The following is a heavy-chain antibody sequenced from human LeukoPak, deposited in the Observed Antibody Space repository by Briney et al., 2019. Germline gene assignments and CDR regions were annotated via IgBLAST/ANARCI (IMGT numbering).Heavy chain of an antibody. CDR1: GFTFRDYA. CDR2: IRSKAYGGTT. Sequence: GGSLRLSCTASGFTFRDYAMSWFRQAPGKGLEWVNFIRSKAYGGTTEYAASVKGRFTISRDDSKSIAYLQINSLTTEDKTLYYCARDWGGGDYDNSGYQDHWGQGTLVTVSS. CDR3: ARDWGGGDYDNSGYQDH. D-gene: IGHD3-22*01. J-gene: IGHJ4*02. V-gene: IGHV3-49*03.